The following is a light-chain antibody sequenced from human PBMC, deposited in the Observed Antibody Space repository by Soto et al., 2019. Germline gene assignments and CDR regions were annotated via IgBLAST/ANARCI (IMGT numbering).Light chain of an antibody. J-gene: IGKJ1*01. CDR3: QQYNNLPQT. V-gene: IGKV3-15*01. CDR1: QSVSSN. Sequence: EIVMTQSPATLSVSPGERATLSCRASQSVSSNLAWYQQKPGQAPRLLIYGASTRATGIPARFSGSGSGTEFALTISSLQSDDFAGYYCQQYNNLPQTFGQGTKLEIK. CDR2: GAS.